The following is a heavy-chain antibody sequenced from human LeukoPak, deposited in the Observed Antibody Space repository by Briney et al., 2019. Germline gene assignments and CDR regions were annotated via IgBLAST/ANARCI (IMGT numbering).Heavy chain of an antibody. V-gene: IGHV3-74*01. CDR1: GFNLRTYW. CDR2: INGEGSRI. J-gene: IGHJ6*02. Sequence: GGSLRLSCAVTGFNLRTYWIHWVRHSPGRGLEWVARINGEGSRISYADSVRGRFTISRDNAKNTAYLQMNSLRAEDTALYYCARDPGYYYYGMDGWGQATTVVVSS. CDR3: ARDPGYYYYGMDG.